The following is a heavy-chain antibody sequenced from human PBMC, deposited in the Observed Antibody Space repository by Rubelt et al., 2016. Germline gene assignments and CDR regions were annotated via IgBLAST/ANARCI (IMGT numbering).Heavy chain of an antibody. V-gene: IGHV4-61*05. CDR1: GGSISSSGYY. D-gene: IGHD5-12*01. J-gene: IGHJ2*01. Sequence: LPLTCTVSGGSISSSGYYWSWIRQPPGKGLEWIGYIYYSGSTYYKPSLKSRVTISVDTSKNQFSLKLSSVTAADAAVYYCARQYSGYASTWYFDRWGRGTLVTVSS. CDR2: IYYSGST. CDR3: ARQYSGYASTWYFDR.